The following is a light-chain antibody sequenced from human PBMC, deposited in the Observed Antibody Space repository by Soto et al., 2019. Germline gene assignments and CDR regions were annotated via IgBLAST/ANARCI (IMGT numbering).Light chain of an antibody. J-gene: IGKJ4*01. CDR3: QQRSNWPPVFT. CDR2: DAS. Sequence: EIVLTQSLATLSLSPGERATLSCRASQSVSSYLAWYQQKPGQAPRLLIYDASNRATGIPARFSGSGSGTDFTLTISSLEPEDFAVYYCQQRSNWPPVFTFGGGTKVDIK. V-gene: IGKV3-11*01. CDR1: QSVSSY.